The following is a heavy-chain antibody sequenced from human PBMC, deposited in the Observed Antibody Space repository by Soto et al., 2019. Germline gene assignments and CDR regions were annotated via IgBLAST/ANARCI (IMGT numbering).Heavy chain of an antibody. CDR3: ANDIQPDRDTYHYGADY. J-gene: IGHJ4*02. V-gene: IGHV3-30*18. D-gene: IGHD5-12*01. CDR2: ITYDGSRK. CDR1: GFTFSNFG. Sequence: QVELVESGGGVVQPGTSLRLSCSASGFTFSNFGMHWVRQAPGKGLEWVSIITYDGSRKHYIDSVKGRFTTSRDNAKNTLYLQMQSLRAGDTAVYYCANDIQPDRDTYHYGADYWGQGTLVTVSS.